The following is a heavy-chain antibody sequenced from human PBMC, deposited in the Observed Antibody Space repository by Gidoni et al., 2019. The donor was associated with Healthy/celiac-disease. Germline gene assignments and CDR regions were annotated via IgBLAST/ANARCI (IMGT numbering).Heavy chain of an antibody. V-gene: IGHV3-48*03. CDR1: GFTFSSYE. J-gene: IGHJ6*02. D-gene: IGHD2-2*02. CDR3: ARDRIPGYYYYGMDV. Sequence: EVQLVESGGGLVQPGGSLRLSCAAYGFTFSSYEMNWVRQAPGKGLEWVSYISSSGSTIYYADSVKGRFTISRDNAKNSLYLQMNSLRAEDTAVYYCARDRIPGYYYYGMDVWGQGTTVTVSS. CDR2: ISSSGSTI.